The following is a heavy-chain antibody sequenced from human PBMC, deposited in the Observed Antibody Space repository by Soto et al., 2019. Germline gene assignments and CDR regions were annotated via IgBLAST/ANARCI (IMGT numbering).Heavy chain of an antibody. CDR1: GFTFSYYW. CDR2: IHSDGSST. Sequence: EVQLLESGGGLVQPGESLRLSCGASGFTFSYYWMHWVRQAPGMGLVWVSRIHSDGSSTTYADSVKGRFTISRDTTRNKLFQQLHSLRAEDRVVNYCARGDGGAFDLWGQGKVLTVPS. V-gene: IGHV3-74*01. D-gene: IGHD4-17*01. J-gene: IGHJ3*01. CDR3: ARGDGGAFDL.